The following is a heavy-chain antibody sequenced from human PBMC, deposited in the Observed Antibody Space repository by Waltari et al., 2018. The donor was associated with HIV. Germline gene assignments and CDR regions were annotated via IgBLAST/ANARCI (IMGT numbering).Heavy chain of an antibody. D-gene: IGHD3-3*01. CDR2: IYSGGST. V-gene: IGHV3-53*01. J-gene: IGHJ4*02. CDR3: ARGGQIFGVVITEYYFDY. Sequence: EVQLVESGGGLIQPGGSLRLSCAASGFTVSINYMSWVRQAPGKGLEWVSVIYSGGSTYYAESVKGRFTSSRDNSKNTLYLQMNSLRAEDTAVYYCARGGQIFGVVITEYYFDYWGQGTLVTVSS. CDR1: GFTVSINY.